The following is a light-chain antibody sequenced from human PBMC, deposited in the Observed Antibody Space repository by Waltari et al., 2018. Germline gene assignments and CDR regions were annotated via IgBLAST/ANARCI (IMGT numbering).Light chain of an antibody. CDR1: QSLLYSDGKTY. J-gene: IGKJ1*01. CDR3: MQGTHWPWT. V-gene: IGKV2-30*01. CDR2: KVS. Sequence: DVVMTQSPLSLPVTLGQAAFISCRSSQSLLYSDGKTYLSWFQQRPGQSPRRLIYKVSARESGVPDRFDGSGSGTEFALHINRVEADDVGVYYCMQGTHWPWTFGPGTKVEIK.